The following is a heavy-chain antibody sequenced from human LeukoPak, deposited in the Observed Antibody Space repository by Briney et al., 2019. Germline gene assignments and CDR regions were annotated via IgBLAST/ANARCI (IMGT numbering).Heavy chain of an antibody. Sequence: PSETLSLTCAVYGGSFSGYYWSWIRQPPGKGLEWIGEINHSGSTNYNPSLKSRVTISVDTSKNQFSLKLSSVTAADTAVYYCASYDSIGDFDYWGQGSRVTVSS. V-gene: IGHV4-34*01. D-gene: IGHD3-22*01. J-gene: IGHJ4*02. CDR1: GGSFSGYY. CDR3: ASYDSIGDFDY. CDR2: INHSGST.